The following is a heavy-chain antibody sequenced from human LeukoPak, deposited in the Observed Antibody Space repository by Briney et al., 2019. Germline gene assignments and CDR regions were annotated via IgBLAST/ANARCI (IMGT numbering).Heavy chain of an antibody. Sequence: ASVKVSCKASGYTFTGYNIHWVRQAPGQGLEWMGWINPRNGDTKYPPKFQGRVTMTRDTSISTAYMELSRLSFDDTAIYYCLRDVHNYNDDYWGQGYLVTVSS. V-gene: IGHV1-2*02. CDR3: LRDVHNYNDDY. J-gene: IGHJ4*02. CDR1: GYTFTGYN. CDR2: INPRNGDT. D-gene: IGHD1-1*01.